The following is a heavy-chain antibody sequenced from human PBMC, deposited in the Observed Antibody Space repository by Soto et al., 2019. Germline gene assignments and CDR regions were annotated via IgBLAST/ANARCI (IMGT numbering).Heavy chain of an antibody. D-gene: IGHD3-16*02. J-gene: IGHJ6*02. CDR3: ARVGYDYVWGSYSWNYYYGMDV. CDR2: IYYSGST. Sequence: HVQLQESGPGLVKPSQTLSLTCTVAGVSISSGDCYWSWIRQRPGKGLEWIGYIYYSGSTYYNPSLKSRVTISVDKYKNQSSLKLRSVTAADKAVYYCARVGYDYVWGSYSWNYYYGMDVWGQGTTVTVSS. CDR1: GVSISSGDCY. V-gene: IGHV4-30-4*01.